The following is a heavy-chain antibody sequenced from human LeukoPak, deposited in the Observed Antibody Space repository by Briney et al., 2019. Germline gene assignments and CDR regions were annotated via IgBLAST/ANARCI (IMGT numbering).Heavy chain of an antibody. CDR1: GFTVGNNY. CDR2: IYSGGNT. D-gene: IGHD3-10*01. CDR3: ARXRPSGGGVFDI. J-gene: IGHJ3*02. V-gene: IGHV3-66*01. Sequence: GGSLRLSCATSGFTVGNNYMSWVRQAPGKGLEWVSGIYSGGNTYYADSVKGTFTISRDNSKNTLYLQMNSLRAEDTAVYYCARXRPSGGGVFDIWGQGTMVTVSS.